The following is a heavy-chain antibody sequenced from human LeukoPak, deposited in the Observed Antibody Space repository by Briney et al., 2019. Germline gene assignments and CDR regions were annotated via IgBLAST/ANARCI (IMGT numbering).Heavy chain of an antibody. D-gene: IGHD3-9*01. Sequence: PGGSLRLSCAASGFTFSNYGMHWVRQAPGKGLEWVAVISYDGSNKYYADSGRFIISRDNSKNTLFLQMNSLRAEDTAVYYCAKGGRYSDYYYYAMDVWGQGTTVTVSS. CDR2: ISYDGSNK. J-gene: IGHJ6*02. CDR1: GFTFSNYG. V-gene: IGHV3-30*18. CDR3: AKGGRYSDYYYYAMDV.